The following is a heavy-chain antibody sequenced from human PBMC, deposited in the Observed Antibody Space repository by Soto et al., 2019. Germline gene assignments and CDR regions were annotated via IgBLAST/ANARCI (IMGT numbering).Heavy chain of an antibody. Sequence: GGSLRLSCAASGFTFSNVGIHWVRQAPGKGPVWLAGIKCGGSTKVYVDSVKGRFTISRDNAKNTLYLQMNGLRAEDTAVYYCARWFTYGNFDYFDYWGQGTQVTVPS. CDR1: GFTFSNVG. V-gene: IGHV3-74*01. D-gene: IGHD3-10*01. CDR2: IKCGGSTK. CDR3: ARWFTYGNFDYFDY. J-gene: IGHJ4*02.